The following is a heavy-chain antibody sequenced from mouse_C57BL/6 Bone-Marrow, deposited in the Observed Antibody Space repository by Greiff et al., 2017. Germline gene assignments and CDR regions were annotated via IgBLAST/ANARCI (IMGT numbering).Heavy chain of an antibody. D-gene: IGHD1-1*01. Sequence: EVHLVESGGDLVKPGGSLKLSCAASGFTFSSYGMSWVRQTPDKRLEWVATISSGGSYTYYPDSVKGRFTLSRDNAKNTLYLQMSSLKSEDTAMYYCARPLYYYGSSYFDYWGQGTTLTVSS. CDR2: ISSGGSYT. V-gene: IGHV5-6*01. CDR3: ARPLYYYGSSYFDY. J-gene: IGHJ2*01. CDR1: GFTFSSYG.